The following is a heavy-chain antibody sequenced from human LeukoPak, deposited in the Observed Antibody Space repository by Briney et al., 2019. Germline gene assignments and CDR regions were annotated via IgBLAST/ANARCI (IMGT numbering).Heavy chain of an antibody. V-gene: IGHV3-23*01. CDR3: AKTIPYWYFDL. D-gene: IGHD5-24*01. Sequence: GGSLRLSCAASGFTFSSSELSWVRQAPGKGLEWVSAIAVGGGTTYADSVVGRFIISRDNSKNTLYPQMSSLRAEDTAIYYCAKTIPYWYFDLWGRGTLVTVSS. J-gene: IGHJ2*01. CDR2: IAVGGGTT. CDR1: GFTFSSSE.